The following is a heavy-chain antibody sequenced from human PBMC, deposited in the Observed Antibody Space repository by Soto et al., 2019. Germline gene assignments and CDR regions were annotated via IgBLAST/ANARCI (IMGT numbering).Heavy chain of an antibody. CDR1: GYTFSSYA. V-gene: IGHV1-3*01. D-gene: IGHD6-19*01. J-gene: IGHJ4*02. CDR3: ARDGAVAGDSNFDY. Sequence: QVQLVQSGAEVKKPGASVKVSCKASGYTFSSYAMHWVRQAPGQRLEWMGWINAGNGNTKYSQKFQGRVTITRDTSASTAYMELSSLRYEDTAVYHCARDGAVAGDSNFDYWGQGTLVTVSS. CDR2: INAGNGNT.